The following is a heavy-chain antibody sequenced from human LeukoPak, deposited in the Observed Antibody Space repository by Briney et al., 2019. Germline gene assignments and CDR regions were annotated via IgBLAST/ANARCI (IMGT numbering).Heavy chain of an antibody. Sequence: PGGSLRLSCAASGFSFSSFWMTWVRQAPGKGLEWVANIRQGGNERFYVDSVKGRFTISRDNAKNSVYLQMSSLRAEDTAVYYCARSVGRGSYFDYWGQGTLVTVSS. V-gene: IGHV3-7*01. CDR1: GFSFSSFW. CDR2: IRQGGNER. J-gene: IGHJ4*02. CDR3: ARSVGRGSYFDY. D-gene: IGHD1-26*01.